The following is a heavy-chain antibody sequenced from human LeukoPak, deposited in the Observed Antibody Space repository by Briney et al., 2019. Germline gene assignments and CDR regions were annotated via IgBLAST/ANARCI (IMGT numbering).Heavy chain of an antibody. CDR1: GFTFSSYA. CDR3: ARLPTFYYDSSGYHYDY. V-gene: IGHV3-23*01. D-gene: IGHD3-22*01. J-gene: IGHJ4*02. Sequence: GGSLRLSCAASGFTFSSYAMSWVRQAPGKGLEWVSAISGSGGSTYYADSVKGRFTISRDNSKNTLYLQMNSLRAEDTAVYYCARLPTFYYDSSGYHYDYWGQGTLVTVSS. CDR2: ISGSGGST.